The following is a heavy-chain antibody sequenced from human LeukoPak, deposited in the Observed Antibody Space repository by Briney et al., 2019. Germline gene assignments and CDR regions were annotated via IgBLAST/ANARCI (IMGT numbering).Heavy chain of an antibody. J-gene: IGHJ1*01. CDR2: TNPSGAST. CDR3: ARGAPVVVPSDYGPGYFRH. Sequence: ASVKVSCKASGYTFTSYGISWVRQAPGHGLEWMGITNPSGASTSYAQKFQGRVTMTRDTSTSTVYMELSSLRSEDTAVYYCARGAPVVVPSDYGPGYFRHWGQGTLVTVSS. CDR1: GYTFTSYG. D-gene: IGHD2-15*01. V-gene: IGHV1-46*01.